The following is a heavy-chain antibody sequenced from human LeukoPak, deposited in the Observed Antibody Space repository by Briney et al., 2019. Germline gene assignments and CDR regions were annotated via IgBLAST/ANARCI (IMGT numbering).Heavy chain of an antibody. CDR1: GFTFSSYA. J-gene: IGHJ4*02. V-gene: IGHV3-30*18. CDR2: ISYDGSNK. Sequence: PGGSLRLSCAASGFTFSSYAMSWVRQAPGKGLEWVAVISYDGSNKYYADSVKGRFTISRDNSKNTLYLQMNSLRAEDTAVYYCAKERVYSLDYWGQGTLVTVSS. CDR3: AKERVYSLDY. D-gene: IGHD2-8*01.